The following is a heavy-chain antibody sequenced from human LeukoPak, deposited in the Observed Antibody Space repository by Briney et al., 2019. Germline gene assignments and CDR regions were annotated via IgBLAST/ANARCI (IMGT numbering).Heavy chain of an antibody. D-gene: IGHD3-10*01. CDR1: GYTFTEYS. J-gene: IGHJ4*02. Sequence: GASVKVSCKTSGYTFTEYSINWVRQAPGQGLEWMGWINTNTGNPAYAQGFTGRFVFSLDTSVSTAYLQISSLKAEDTAVYYCARGSIGAPHHFDYWGQGTLVTVSS. V-gene: IGHV7-4-1*02. CDR3: ARGSIGAPHHFDY. CDR2: INTNTGNP.